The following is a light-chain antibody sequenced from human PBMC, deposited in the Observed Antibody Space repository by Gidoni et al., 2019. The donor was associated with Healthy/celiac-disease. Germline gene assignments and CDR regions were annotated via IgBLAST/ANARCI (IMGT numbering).Light chain of an antibody. CDR3: QQRSNWSWT. V-gene: IGKV3-11*01. CDR1: QRVSSY. J-gene: IGKJ1*01. Sequence: VLTQSPATLSLSPGERATLSCRASQRVSSYLAWYQQKPGQAPRPLIYDASNRATGIPARFSGSGSGTDFTLTISSLEPEDFAVYYCQQRSNWSWTFGQGTKVEIK. CDR2: DAS.